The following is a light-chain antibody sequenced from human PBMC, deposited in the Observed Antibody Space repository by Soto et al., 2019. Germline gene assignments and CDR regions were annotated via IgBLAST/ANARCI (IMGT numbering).Light chain of an antibody. Sequence: DIQMTQSPSSLSASVGDRVTITCRASQSISSYLNWYQQKPGKAPKLLIYAASSLQSGVPSRFSGSGSGTDFTPTISSQQPEDFATYYCQQSYSTPLTFGGGTKVEIK. CDR3: QQSYSTPLT. CDR2: AAS. CDR1: QSISSY. J-gene: IGKJ4*01. V-gene: IGKV1-39*01.